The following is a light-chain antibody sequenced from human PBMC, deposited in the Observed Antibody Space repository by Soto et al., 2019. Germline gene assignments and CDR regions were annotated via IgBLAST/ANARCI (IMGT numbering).Light chain of an antibody. Sequence: QSVLTQPASVSGSPGQSITISGTGTSSHVGGYNYVSWHQQHPGKAPKLMIFEVSYPPSGVSDRFSGSKSGNTASLTISGLQADDEADYYCSSNTRSSLYVFGTGTKLTVL. CDR2: EVS. V-gene: IGLV2-14*01. CDR3: SSNTRSSLYV. J-gene: IGLJ1*01. CDR1: SSHVGGYNY.